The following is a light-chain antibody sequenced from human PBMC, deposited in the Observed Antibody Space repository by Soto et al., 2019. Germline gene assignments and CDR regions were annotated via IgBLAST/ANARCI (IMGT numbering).Light chain of an antibody. Sequence: DIQMTQSPSTLSASVGDRVTITCRASQSISTYLNWHQQKPGKAPRLLIYGASNLHSGVPSRFSASGSGTDFTLTISSLQPEDFATYYCQQSFSAVTFGPGTKVDIK. CDR2: GAS. V-gene: IGKV1-39*01. CDR3: QQSFSAVT. CDR1: QSISTY. J-gene: IGKJ3*01.